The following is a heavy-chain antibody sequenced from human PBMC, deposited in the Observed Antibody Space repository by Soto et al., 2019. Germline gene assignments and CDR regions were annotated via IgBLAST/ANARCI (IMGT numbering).Heavy chain of an antibody. Sequence: QLQLRESGPGLVKPSETLSLTCSVSGGSISSSTYYWAWIRQPPGKGLEWFASIHYGGSTYYNPSLKIRVTLPMDTYKNDCSMNLTSMNASVTAIYYCARFTPDLLHSNLWSGYYVSYFDYWGQGTLVIVSA. CDR2: IHYGGST. D-gene: IGHD3-3*01. CDR3: ARFTPDLLHSNLWSGYYVSYFDY. V-gene: IGHV4-39*02. J-gene: IGHJ4*02. CDR1: GGSISSSTYY.